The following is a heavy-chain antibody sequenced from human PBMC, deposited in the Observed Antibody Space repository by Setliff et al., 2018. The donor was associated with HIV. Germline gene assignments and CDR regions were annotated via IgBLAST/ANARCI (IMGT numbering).Heavy chain of an antibody. Sequence: SETLSLTCTVYGGFIKNSNYYWGWIRQPPGKGLEWIGNIHYSGSTYYNPSLKSRVTISVDTSKNQFSLKLSSVTAAETAVYYCARVGYHGSGRYSFDYWGQGTLVTVSS. V-gene: IGHV4-39*01. CDR1: GGFIKNSNYY. J-gene: IGHJ4*02. CDR2: IHYSGST. CDR3: ARVGYHGSGRYSFDY. D-gene: IGHD3-10*01.